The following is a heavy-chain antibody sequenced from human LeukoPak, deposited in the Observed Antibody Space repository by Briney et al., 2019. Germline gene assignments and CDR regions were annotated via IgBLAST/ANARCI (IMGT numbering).Heavy chain of an antibody. D-gene: IGHD1-26*01. V-gene: IGHV4-61*01. J-gene: IGHJ4*02. Sequence: SETLSLTCTVSGGSISRGSYYWSWIRQPPEKGLEWIGYIYYSGSTNYNPSLKSRVTISVDTSKNQFSLKLSSVTAADTAVYYCARGQSGSYVWGQGTLVTVSS. CDR3: ARGQSGSYV. CDR1: GGSISRGSYY. CDR2: IYYSGST.